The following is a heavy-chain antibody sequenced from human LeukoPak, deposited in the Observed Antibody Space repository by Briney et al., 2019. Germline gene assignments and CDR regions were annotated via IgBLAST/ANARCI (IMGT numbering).Heavy chain of an antibody. Sequence: SVKVSCKASGGTFSSYTISWVRQAPGQGLEWMGRIIPILGIANYAQKFQGRVTVTADKSTSTAYMELSSLRSEDTAVYYCARGTWTWYEVTTEEPNFDYWGQGTLVTVSS. CDR1: GGTFSSYT. J-gene: IGHJ4*02. D-gene: IGHD4-17*01. CDR3: ARGTWTWYEVTTEEPNFDY. V-gene: IGHV1-69*02. CDR2: IIPILGIA.